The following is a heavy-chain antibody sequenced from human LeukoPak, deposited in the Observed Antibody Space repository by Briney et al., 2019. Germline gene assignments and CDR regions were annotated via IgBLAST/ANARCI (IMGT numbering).Heavy chain of an antibody. V-gene: IGHV3-7*04. Sequence: GGSLRLSCAVSGLTFSSYWMSWVRQAPGKGLEWVANIKQDGSEKYYVDSVKGRFTISRDNAKNSLFLQMNSLRAEDTAVYYCARGEYYYDGGYWGQGTLVTVSS. CDR1: GLTFSSYW. CDR3: ARGEYYYDGGY. J-gene: IGHJ4*02. CDR2: IKQDGSEK. D-gene: IGHD3-22*01.